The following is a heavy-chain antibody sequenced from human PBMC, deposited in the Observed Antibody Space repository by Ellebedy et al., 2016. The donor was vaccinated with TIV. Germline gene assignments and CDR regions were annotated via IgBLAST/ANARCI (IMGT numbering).Heavy chain of an antibody. CDR1: GLTFSNYW. Sequence: GESLKISCAASGLTFSNYWMTWVRQVPGKGLEWVSAISGTGYNTYYADFVKGRFTISRDNSKDTLYLQMNSLTAEDTAIYYCAKTSSGSYYRVYFDYWGQGTLVTVSS. CDR3: AKTSSGSYYRVYFDY. D-gene: IGHD3-10*01. J-gene: IGHJ4*02. V-gene: IGHV3-23*01. CDR2: ISGTGYNT.